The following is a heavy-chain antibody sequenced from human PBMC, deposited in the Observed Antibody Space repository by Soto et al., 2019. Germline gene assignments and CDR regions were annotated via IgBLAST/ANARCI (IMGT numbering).Heavy chain of an antibody. CDR3: ARSPHCSSTSCYMRGAFDP. CDR2: INHSGST. Sequence: SETLSLTCAVYGGSFSGYYWSWIRQPPGKGLEWIGEINHSGSTNYNPSLKSRVTISVGTSKNQFSLKLSSVTAADTAVYYCARSPHCSSTSCYMRGAFDPWGQGTLVTVSS. CDR1: GGSFSGYY. V-gene: IGHV4-34*01. D-gene: IGHD2-2*02. J-gene: IGHJ5*02.